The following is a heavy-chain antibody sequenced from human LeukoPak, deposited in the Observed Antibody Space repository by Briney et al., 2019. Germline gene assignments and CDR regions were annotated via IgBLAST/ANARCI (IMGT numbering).Heavy chain of an antibody. CDR1: GFSFSTYW. V-gene: IGHV3-7*01. D-gene: IGHD6-13*01. CDR2: INQGGSVR. Sequence: PGGSLRLSCAASGFSFSTYWMSWVRQTPEKGLEFVANINQGGSVRNYMDSLKGRCTISRDDAKKSLYLEINSLRADDTAVYYCARDPESSSFDLWGRAALVTVSS. J-gene: IGHJ4*02. CDR3: ARDPESSSFDL.